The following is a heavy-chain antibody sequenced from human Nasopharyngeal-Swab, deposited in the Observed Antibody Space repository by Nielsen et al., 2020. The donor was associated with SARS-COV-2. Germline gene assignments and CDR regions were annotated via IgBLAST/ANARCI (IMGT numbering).Heavy chain of an antibody. D-gene: IGHD3-22*01. V-gene: IGHV3-23*01. CDR3: AKEEAGYYYDSSGVRGFDY. Sequence: GGSLRLSCAASGFTFSSYAMSWVRQAPGKGLEWVSAISGSGGSTYYADSVKGRFTISRDNSKNTLYLKMNSLRAEDTAVYYCAKEEAGYYYDSSGVRGFDYWGQGTLVTVSS. CDR2: ISGSGGST. J-gene: IGHJ4*02. CDR1: GFTFSSYA.